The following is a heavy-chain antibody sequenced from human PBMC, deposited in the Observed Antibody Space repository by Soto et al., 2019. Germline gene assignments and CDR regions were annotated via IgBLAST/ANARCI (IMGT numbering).Heavy chain of an antibody. D-gene: IGHD6-19*01. CDR1: GYTFTSYA. CDR2: INAGNGNT. V-gene: IGHV1-3*01. J-gene: IGHJ5*02. CDR3: ARVVGWYNWFDP. Sequence: QVQLVQSGAEVKKPGASVKVSCKASGYTFTSYAMHWVRQAPGQRLEWMGWINAGNGNTKYSQKCQGRVTITRDTSASTAYMQLSSLRSDGTAVYYCARVVGWYNWFDPWGQGTLVTVSS.